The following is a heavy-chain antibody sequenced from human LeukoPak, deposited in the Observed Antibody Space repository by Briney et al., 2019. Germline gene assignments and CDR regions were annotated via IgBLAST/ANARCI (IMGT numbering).Heavy chain of an antibody. J-gene: IGHJ4*02. D-gene: IGHD4-11*01. CDR1: GFAFSRYA. CDR3: AKAPPRLTTVTTFLH. V-gene: IGHV3-23*01. Sequence: PGGSLRLSCAASGFAFSRYAMTWVRQAPGKGLEWVSAISGSGGSTYYADSVKGRFTISRDNSKNTLYLQMNSLRAEDTAVYYCAKAPPRLTTVTTFLHWGQGTLATVSS. CDR2: ISGSGGST.